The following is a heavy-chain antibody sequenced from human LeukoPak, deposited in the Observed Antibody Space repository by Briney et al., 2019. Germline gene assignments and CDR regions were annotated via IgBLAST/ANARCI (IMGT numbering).Heavy chain of an antibody. CDR3: ARDRYILTGPDYYYGMDV. D-gene: IGHD3-9*01. V-gene: IGHV1-2*02. Sequence: GASVKVSCKASGYTFTGYYMHWVRLAPGQGLEWMGWINPNSGGTNYAQKFQGRVTMTRDTSISTAYMELSRLRSDDTAVYYCARDRYILTGPDYYYGMDVWGQGTTVTVSS. CDR1: GYTFTGYY. J-gene: IGHJ6*02. CDR2: INPNSGGT.